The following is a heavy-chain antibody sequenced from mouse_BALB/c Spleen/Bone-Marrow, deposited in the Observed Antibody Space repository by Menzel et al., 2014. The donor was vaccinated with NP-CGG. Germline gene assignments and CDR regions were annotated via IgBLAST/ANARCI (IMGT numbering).Heavy chain of an antibody. Sequence: EVQRAESGGGLVQPGGSLKLSCATSGFTFSDYYMYWVRQTPEKRLEWVAYISNGGGSTYYPDTVKGRFTISRDNAKNTLYLQMSRLKSEDTAMYYCARPTIYYDYDGYAMDYWGQGTSVTVSS. V-gene: IGHV5-12*02. J-gene: IGHJ4*01. CDR2: ISNGGGST. CDR1: GFTFSDYY. CDR3: ARPTIYYDYDGYAMDY. D-gene: IGHD2-4*01.